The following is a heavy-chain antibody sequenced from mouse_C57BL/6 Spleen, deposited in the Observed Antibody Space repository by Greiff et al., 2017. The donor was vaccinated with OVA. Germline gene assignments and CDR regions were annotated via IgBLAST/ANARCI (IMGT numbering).Heavy chain of an antibody. CDR3: AREGLGRGYFDV. CDR2: IDPSDSYT. D-gene: IGHD4-1*01. J-gene: IGHJ1*03. Sequence: VQLQQPGAELVKPGASVKLSCKASGYTFTSYWMQWVKQRPGQGLEWIGEIDPSDSYTNYNQKFKGKATLTVDTSSSTAYMQLSSLTSEVSAVYYCAREGLGRGYFDVWGTGTTVTVSS. CDR1: GYTFTSYW. V-gene: IGHV1-50*01.